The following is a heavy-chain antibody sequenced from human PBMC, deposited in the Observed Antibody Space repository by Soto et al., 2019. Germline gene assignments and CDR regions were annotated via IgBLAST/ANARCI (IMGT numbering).Heavy chain of an antibody. J-gene: IGHJ4*02. Sequence: QVQLVQSGAEVKKPGASVKVSCKASGYTFTSYAMHWVRQAPGQRLEWMGWINAGNGNTKYSQKCQGRATXTXDXXASTAYMERSSLRSEDTAVYYCARGPGGPDGPGDYWGQGTLVTVSS. CDR3: ARGPGGPDGPGDY. CDR2: INAGNGNT. D-gene: IGHD2-15*01. CDR1: GYTFTSYA. V-gene: IGHV1-3*01.